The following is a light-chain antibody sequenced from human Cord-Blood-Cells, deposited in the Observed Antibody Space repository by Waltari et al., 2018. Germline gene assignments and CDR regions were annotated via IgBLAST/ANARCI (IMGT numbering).Light chain of an antibody. CDR1: QSVSSSY. Sequence: ILFAQSPCTLSLSPGARSTLSCRASQSVSSSYLAWYQQKPGQAPRLIIYGASSRATGIPDRFSGSGSGTDFTLTISRLEPEDFAVYYCQQYGSSPRTFGQGTKGEIK. V-gene: IGKV3-20*01. J-gene: IGKJ1*01. CDR2: GAS. CDR3: QQYGSSPRT.